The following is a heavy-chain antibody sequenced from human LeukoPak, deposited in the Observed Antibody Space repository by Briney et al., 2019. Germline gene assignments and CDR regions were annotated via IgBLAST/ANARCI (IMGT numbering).Heavy chain of an antibody. J-gene: IGHJ6*02. Sequence: GRSLRLSCAASGFTFSSYAMHWVRQAPGKGLEWVVVISYDGSNKYYADSVKGRFTISRDNSKNTLYLQMNSLRAEDTAVYYCARDGGWGAAVMFSINYYYYGMDVWGQGTTVTVSS. CDR3: ARDGGWGAAVMFSINYYYYGMDV. CDR1: GFTFSSYA. CDR2: ISYDGSNK. V-gene: IGHV3-30-3*01. D-gene: IGHD2-2*01.